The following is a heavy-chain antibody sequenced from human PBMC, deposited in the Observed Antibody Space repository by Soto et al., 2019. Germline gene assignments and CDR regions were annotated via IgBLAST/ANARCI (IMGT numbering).Heavy chain of an antibody. CDR1: GFTFSSYA. Sequence: GGSLRLSCAASGFTFSSYAMSWVRQAPGKGLEWVSAISGSGGSTYYADSVKGRFTISRDNSKNTLYLQMSSPRAEDTAVYYCANREGRIAAAENWFDPWGQGTLVTVSS. D-gene: IGHD6-13*01. V-gene: IGHV3-23*01. CDR3: ANREGRIAAAENWFDP. CDR2: ISGSGGST. J-gene: IGHJ5*02.